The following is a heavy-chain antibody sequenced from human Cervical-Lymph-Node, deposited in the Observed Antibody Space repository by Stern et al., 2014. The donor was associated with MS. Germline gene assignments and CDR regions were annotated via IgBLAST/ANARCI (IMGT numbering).Heavy chain of an antibody. CDR1: GGSISSGGYS. V-gene: IGHV4-30-2*01. CDR3: ATKGGELRSYRDDAFDI. CDR2: IYHSGRT. D-gene: IGHD1-7*01. Sequence: QVQLQESGAGLVKPSQTLSLTCAVSGGSISSGGYSWSWIRQPPGKGLVWIGYIYHSGRTYYNTSLKSRVTISVARSKNKFSLKLSSGTAADTAVYYGATKGGELRSYRDDAFDIWGQGTMVTVSS. J-gene: IGHJ3*02.